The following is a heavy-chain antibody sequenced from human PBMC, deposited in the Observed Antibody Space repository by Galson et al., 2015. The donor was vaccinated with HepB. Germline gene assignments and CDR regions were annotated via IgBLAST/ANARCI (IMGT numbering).Heavy chain of an antibody. D-gene: IGHD3-3*01. V-gene: IGHV3-9*01. Sequence: SLRLSCAASGFTFDDYAMHWVRQAPGKGLEWVSGIDWNSGRIAYADSVKGRFTISRDNAKNSLYLHMNSLRTEDTALYYCAKDGGSLGSIVVFGVLTPEYYFDYWGQGTLVTVSS. CDR1: GFTFDDYA. CDR2: IDWNSGRI. J-gene: IGHJ4*02. CDR3: AKDGGSLGSIVVFGVLTPEYYFDY.